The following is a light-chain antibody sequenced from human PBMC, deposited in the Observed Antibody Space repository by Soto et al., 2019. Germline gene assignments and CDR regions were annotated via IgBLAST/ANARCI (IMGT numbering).Light chain of an antibody. V-gene: IGKV3-15*01. J-gene: IGKJ2*01. CDR2: TAS. Sequence: EIVMTRSPATLSVSPGERVTLSCRASESVSSNLAWYQQQPGQAPRLLIYTASTRATSIPARFSGSGSGTDCTLTISSLQSEDFAVYHCHQCSIWPYTFGQGTKLEI. CDR1: ESVSSN. CDR3: HQCSIWPYT.